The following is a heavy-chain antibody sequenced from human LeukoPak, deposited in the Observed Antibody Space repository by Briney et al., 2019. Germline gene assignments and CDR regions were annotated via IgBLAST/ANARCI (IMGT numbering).Heavy chain of an antibody. V-gene: IGHV1-69*02. J-gene: IGHJ4*02. CDR1: GGTFSSYT. D-gene: IGHD3-3*01. CDR2: IIPILGIA. Sequence: SVKVSCKASGGTFSSYTISWVRQAPGQGLEWMGRIIPILGIANYAQKFQGRVTITADKSTSTAYMELSSLRSEDTAVYCCASGVYYDFWSGSFDYWGQGTLVTVSS. CDR3: ASGVYYDFWSGSFDY.